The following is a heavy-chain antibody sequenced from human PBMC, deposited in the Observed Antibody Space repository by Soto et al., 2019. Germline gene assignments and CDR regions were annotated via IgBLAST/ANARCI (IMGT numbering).Heavy chain of an antibody. CDR2: ISYDGSSK. CDR1: GFTFSNYV. D-gene: IGHD6-13*01. Sequence: XESLRLSCAASGFTFSNYVMQWVRQAPGKGLEWVAVISYDGSSKFYADSEGRFTISRDNSKNTLYLQMNSLRAEDTAVYYCTNGRRQQPPLDWGHGTLVTVSS. J-gene: IGHJ4*01. V-gene: IGHV3-30*18. CDR3: TNGRRQQPPLD.